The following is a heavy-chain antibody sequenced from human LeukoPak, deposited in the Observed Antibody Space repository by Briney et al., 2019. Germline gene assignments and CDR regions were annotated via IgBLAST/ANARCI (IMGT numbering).Heavy chain of an antibody. D-gene: IGHD3-3*01. CDR1: GYSISSGYY. Sequence: PSETLSLTCAVSGYSISSGYYWGCFRQPPRKGLEWMGSIYHSGSTYYNPSLKSRVTISVDTSKNQFSLKLSSVTAADTAVYYCARGLTYSDFWTGHNPGSYYMDVWGKGTTVTVSS. CDR2: IYHSGST. V-gene: IGHV4-38-2*01. CDR3: ARGLTYSDFWTGHNPGSYYMDV. J-gene: IGHJ6*03.